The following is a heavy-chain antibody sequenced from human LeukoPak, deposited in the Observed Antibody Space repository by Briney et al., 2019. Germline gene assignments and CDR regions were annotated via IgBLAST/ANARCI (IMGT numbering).Heavy chain of an antibody. CDR1: GFTFSSYS. Sequence: GGSLRLSCAASGFTFSSYSMNWVRQAPGKGLEWVSYISSSSTIYYADSVKGRFTISRDNAKNSLYLQMNSLRAEDTAVYFCAKRGVVIRVFLVGFHKEAYYFDSWGQGALVTVSS. D-gene: IGHD3-10*01. J-gene: IGHJ4*02. CDR2: ISSSSTI. CDR3: AKRGVVIRVFLVGFHKEAYYFDS. V-gene: IGHV3-48*04.